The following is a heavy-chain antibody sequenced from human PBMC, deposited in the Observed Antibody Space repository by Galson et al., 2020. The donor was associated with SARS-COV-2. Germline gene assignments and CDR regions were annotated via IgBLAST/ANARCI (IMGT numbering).Heavy chain of an antibody. Sequence: ASVKVSCKASGYTFTSYGISWVRQAPGQGLEWMGWISAYNGNTNYAQKLQGRVTMTTDTSTSTAYMELRSLRSDDTAVYYCARADGPDYSNYPGVDYWGQGTLVTVSS. CDR1: GYTFTSYG. CDR3: ARADGPDYSNYPGVDY. CDR2: ISAYNGNT. V-gene: IGHV1-18*04. D-gene: IGHD4-4*01. J-gene: IGHJ4*02.